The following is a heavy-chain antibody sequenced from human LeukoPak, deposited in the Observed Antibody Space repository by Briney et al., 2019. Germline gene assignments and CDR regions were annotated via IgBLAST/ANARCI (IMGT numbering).Heavy chain of an antibody. V-gene: IGHV3-33*05. CDR1: GFTFSSYS. D-gene: IGHD3-10*01. Sequence: GRSLRLSCAASGFTFSSYSMQWVRQTPGKGLEWVGIMSNSGENTFYGEAVKGRFTISRDNAKNSLYLQMNSLRAEDTAVYYCARCGDGLPCDFDYWGQGTLVTVSS. CDR3: ARCGDGLPCDFDY. CDR2: MSNSGENT. J-gene: IGHJ4*02.